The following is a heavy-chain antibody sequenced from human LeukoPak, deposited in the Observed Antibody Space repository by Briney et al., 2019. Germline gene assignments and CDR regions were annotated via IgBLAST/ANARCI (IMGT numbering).Heavy chain of an antibody. CDR3: ARTGGVVAAIGEGSYGMDV. J-gene: IGHJ6*02. CDR2: IIPIFGTA. D-gene: IGHD2-15*01. V-gene: IGHV1-69*01. CDR1: GGTFSSYA. Sequence: SVKVSCKASGGTFSSYAISWVRQAPGQGLEWMGGIIPIFGTANYAQKFQGRVTITADESTSTAYMELRSLRSEDTAVYYCARTGGVVAAIGEGSYGMDVWGQGTTVTVSS.